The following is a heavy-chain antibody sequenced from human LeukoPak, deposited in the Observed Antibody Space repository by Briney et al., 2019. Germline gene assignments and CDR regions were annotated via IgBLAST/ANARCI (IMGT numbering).Heavy chain of an antibody. V-gene: IGHV1-18*01. CDR2: ISAYNGNT. J-gene: IGHJ4*02. D-gene: IGHD3-22*01. CDR1: GYTFTIYG. Sequence: ASVKVSCKASGYTFTIYGISWVRQAPGQGLEWMGWISAYNGNTNYAQKLQGRVTMTTDTSTSTAYMELRSLRSDDTAVYYCARDRRLGEYYYDSSGPHPSGFDYWGQGTLVTVSS. CDR3: ARDRRLGEYYYDSSGPHPSGFDY.